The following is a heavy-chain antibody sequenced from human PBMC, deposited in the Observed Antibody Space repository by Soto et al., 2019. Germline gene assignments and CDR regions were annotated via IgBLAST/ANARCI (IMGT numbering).Heavy chain of an antibody. D-gene: IGHD1-26*01. CDR3: ARDGREASGMDV. V-gene: IGHV4-59*11. Sequence: QVQLQESGPGLVRPSETLSLTCTVSGGSISSHYWSWVRQAPGQGLEWIGHIYYRGSTKYNPSLTRRSTISVDTSKNQFSLKLNSVSTADTAVYYCARDGREASGMDVWGQGTNVTVSS. J-gene: IGHJ6*02. CDR2: IYYRGST. CDR1: GGSISSHY.